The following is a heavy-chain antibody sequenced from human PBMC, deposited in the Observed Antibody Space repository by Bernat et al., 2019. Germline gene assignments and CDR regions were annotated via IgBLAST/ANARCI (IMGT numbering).Heavy chain of an antibody. D-gene: IGHD5-12*01. J-gene: IGHJ4*02. CDR2: IYSGGST. CDR3: ARGYSGYDWRAFDY. CDR1: GFTVSSNY. Sequence: EVQLVESGGGLVQPGGSLRLSCAASGFTVSSNYMSWVRQAPGKGLEWVSVIYSGGSTYYADSVKGRFTISRDNSKNTLYLQMNSLRAEDTVVYYCARGYSGYDWRAFDYWGQGTLVTVSS. V-gene: IGHV3-66*01.